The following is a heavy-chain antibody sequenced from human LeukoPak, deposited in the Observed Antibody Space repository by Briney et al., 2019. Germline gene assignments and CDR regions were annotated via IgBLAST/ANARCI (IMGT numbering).Heavy chain of an antibody. CDR1: GYSISSGYY. Sequence: SETLSLTCTVSGYSISSGYYWGWVRQPPGKGLEWIGSIDHSGTPYDNPSLKDRVTISVDTSKNQFSLKLSSMTAADTAVYYCARCRGGDFWSGYYTWYFDLWGRGTLVTVSS. J-gene: IGHJ2*01. CDR2: IDHSGTP. V-gene: IGHV4-38-2*02. D-gene: IGHD3-3*01. CDR3: ARCRGGDFWSGYYTWYFDL.